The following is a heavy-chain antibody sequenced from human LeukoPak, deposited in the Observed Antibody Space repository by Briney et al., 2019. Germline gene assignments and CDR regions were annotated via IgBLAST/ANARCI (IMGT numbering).Heavy chain of an antibody. J-gene: IGHJ4*02. D-gene: IGHD3-10*01. CDR3: AAVYYYGSGSPRSFDY. CDR1: GYTFSDHG. V-gene: IGHV1-18*01. Sequence: ASVKVSCKASGYTFSDHGVTWVRQAPGQGLEWLGWISIYNGKTDYAQKVQGRVTMTIDTSTSTAYMELRSLRSDDTAVYYCAAVYYYGSGSPRSFDYWGQGTLVTVSS. CDR2: ISIYNGKT.